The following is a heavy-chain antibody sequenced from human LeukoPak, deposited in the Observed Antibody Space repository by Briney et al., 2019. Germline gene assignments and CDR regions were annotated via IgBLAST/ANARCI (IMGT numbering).Heavy chain of an antibody. CDR2: INHSGST. CDR1: GGSFSRYY. D-gene: IGHD6-19*01. J-gene: IGHJ5*02. Sequence: PSETLSLTCAVYGGSFSRYYWSWIRQPPGKGLVWIGEINHSGSTNYNPSLKSRVTISVNTSKNQFSLKLSSVTAADTAVYYCARGGGWFHNGFDPWGQGTLVTVSS. V-gene: IGHV4-34*01. CDR3: ARGGGWFHNGFDP.